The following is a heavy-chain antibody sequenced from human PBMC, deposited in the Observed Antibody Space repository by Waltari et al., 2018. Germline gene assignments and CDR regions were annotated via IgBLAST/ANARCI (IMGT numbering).Heavy chain of an antibody. J-gene: IGHJ6*02. D-gene: IGHD5-18*01. CDR2: IFYSGES. CDR3: ARLDGGGYSYGYDYYYGMDV. CDR1: GVSISSSSHY. Sequence: QVQLRESGPGLVKPSETLSLTCTVVGVSISSSSHYWAWIRQPPGKGLDWIGKIFYSGESFYNPSLRIRVTISVDTSKNQFSLKLSSVTAADTAVYYCARLDGGGYSYGYDYYYGMDVWGQGTTVTVSS. V-gene: IGHV4-39*01.